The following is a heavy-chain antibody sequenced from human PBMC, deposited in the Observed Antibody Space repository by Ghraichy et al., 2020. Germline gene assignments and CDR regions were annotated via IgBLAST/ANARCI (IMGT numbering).Heavy chain of an antibody. CDR2: ISADGGTT. J-gene: IGHJ4*02. D-gene: IGHD3-9*01. CDR1: GFTLVQFD. CDR3: VRRFRLRLDA. Sequence: GGSLRLSCTATGFTLVQFDVYWVRQTPGKGPEWVAVISADGGTTDLGESVKGRFDISRDKSRDTVLLHLNNLRPEDTGRYFCVRRFRLRLDAWGEGTLVNVSS. V-gene: IGHV3-30*03.